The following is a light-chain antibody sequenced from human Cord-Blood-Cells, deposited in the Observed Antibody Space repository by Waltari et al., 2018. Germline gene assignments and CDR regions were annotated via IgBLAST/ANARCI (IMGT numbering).Light chain of an antibody. CDR3: SSYAGSNRV. CDR2: EVS. Sequence: QSALTQPPSASGSPGQSVTISCTGTSSDVGGYNYVSWYPQHPGKGPKLMIYEVSKRPSGVPDSFSGSKSCNTASLTVSGLQAEDESDYYCSSYAGSNRVFGGGTKLTVL. V-gene: IGLV2-8*01. J-gene: IGLJ2*01. CDR1: SSDVGGYNY.